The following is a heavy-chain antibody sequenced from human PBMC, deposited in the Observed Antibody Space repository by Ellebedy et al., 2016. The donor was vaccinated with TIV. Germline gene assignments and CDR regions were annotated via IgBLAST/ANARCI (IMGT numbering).Heavy chain of an antibody. CDR1: GFTFDDYA. V-gene: IGHV3-9*01. J-gene: IGHJ4*02. CDR2: ISWNSGSI. D-gene: IGHD4-17*01. Sequence: GGSLRLSXAASGFTFDDYAMHWVRQAPGKGLEWVSGISWNSGSIGYADSVKGRFTISRDNAKNSLYLQMNSLRAEDTALYYCAKDIGYGDTYYFDYWGQGTLVTVSS. CDR3: AKDIGYGDTYYFDY.